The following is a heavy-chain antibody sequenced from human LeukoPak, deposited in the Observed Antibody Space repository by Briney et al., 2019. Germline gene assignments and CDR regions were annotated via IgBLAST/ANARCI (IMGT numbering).Heavy chain of an antibody. V-gene: IGHV3-11*01. CDR3: ARDLPKRYCSSTSCLLDAFDI. D-gene: IGHD2-2*01. Sequence: GGSLRLSCAASGFTFSDYYMSWIRQAPGKGLDWVSYIDSSGGTKDYADSVKGRFTISRDNAKNSLYLQMNSLRADDTAVYYCARDLPKRYCSSTSCLLDAFDIWGQGTMVTVSS. CDR1: GFTFSDYY. CDR2: IDSSGGTK. J-gene: IGHJ3*02.